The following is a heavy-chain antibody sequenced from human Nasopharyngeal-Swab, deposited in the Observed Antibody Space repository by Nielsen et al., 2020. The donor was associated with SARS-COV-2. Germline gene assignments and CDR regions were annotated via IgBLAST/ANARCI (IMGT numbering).Heavy chain of an antibody. D-gene: IGHD2-15*01. CDR3: ARGYCSGGSCYSDYYYGMDV. Sequence: WIRQPPGKGLEWIGRTYTSGSTNYNPSLKSRVTISVDTSKNQFSLKLSSVTAADTAVYYCARGYCSGGSCYSDYYYGMDVWGQGTTVTVSS. J-gene: IGHJ6*02. V-gene: IGHV4-61*02. CDR2: TYTSGST.